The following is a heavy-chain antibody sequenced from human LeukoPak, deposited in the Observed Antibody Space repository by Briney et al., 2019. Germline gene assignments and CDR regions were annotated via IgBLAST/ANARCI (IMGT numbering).Heavy chain of an antibody. Sequence: ASVMVSFKASGYTFTSYGISWVRQAPGQGLEWMGWISAYNGNTNYAQKLQGRVTMTTDTSTSTAYMELRSLRSDDTAVYYCARDEQQLVFAFDIWGQGTMVTVSS. CDR2: ISAYNGNT. J-gene: IGHJ3*02. CDR3: ARDEQQLVFAFDI. V-gene: IGHV1-18*01. D-gene: IGHD6-13*01. CDR1: GYTFTSYG.